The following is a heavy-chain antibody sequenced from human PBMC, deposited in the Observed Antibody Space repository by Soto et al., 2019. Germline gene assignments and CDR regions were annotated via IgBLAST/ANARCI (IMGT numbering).Heavy chain of an antibody. J-gene: IGHJ6*02. D-gene: IGHD3-22*01. Sequence: QVQLVQSGAEVKKPGASVKVSCKASGYTFTSYYMHWVRQAPGQGLEWMGIINPSGGSTSYAQKFQGRVTMTRDTSTSTVYMELSSLRSEDTAVYYCARGPQYYYDSSGYYPYYYYGMDVWGQGTTVTVSS. V-gene: IGHV1-46*01. CDR2: INPSGGST. CDR1: GYTFTSYY. CDR3: ARGPQYYYDSSGYYPYYYYGMDV.